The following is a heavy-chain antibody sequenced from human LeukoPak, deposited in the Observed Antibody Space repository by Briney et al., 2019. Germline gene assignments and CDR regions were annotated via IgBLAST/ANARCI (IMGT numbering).Heavy chain of an antibody. CDR2: ISSSGSTI. Sequence: GGSLRLSCAASGFTFSSYEMNWVRQAPGKGLEWVSYISSSGSTIYYADSVKGRFTISRDNSKNTLYLQMNSLRAEDTAVYYCSSSTYYYDSSGYYSHFFDYWGQGTLVTVSS. J-gene: IGHJ4*02. CDR3: SSSTYYYDSSGYYSHFFDY. V-gene: IGHV3-48*03. CDR1: GFTFSSYE. D-gene: IGHD3-22*01.